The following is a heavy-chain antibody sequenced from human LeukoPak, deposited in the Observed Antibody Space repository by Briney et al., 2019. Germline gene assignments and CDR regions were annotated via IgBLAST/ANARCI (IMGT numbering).Heavy chain of an antibody. J-gene: IGHJ4*02. CDR2: ITGDGGST. V-gene: IGHV3-43*02. CDR1: GFTFTNAW. CDR3: AKDRGNIFDY. Sequence: PGGSLRLSCVASGFTFTNAWMSWVRQGPGKGLEWVSLITGDGGSTYYADSVKGRLTISRDNSKNSLYLQMNSLRTEDTALYYCAKDRGNIFDYWGQGTLVTVSS.